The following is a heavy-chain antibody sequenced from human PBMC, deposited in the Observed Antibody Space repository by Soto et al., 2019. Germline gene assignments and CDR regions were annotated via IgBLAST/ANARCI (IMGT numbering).Heavy chain of an antibody. Sequence: GGSLRLSCAASGFTFSSYGMHWVRQAPGKGLEWVAVISYDGSNKYYADSVKGRFTISRDNSKNTLYLQMNSLRAEDTAVYYCAKEAYCSSTSCYSHYYYYGMDVWGQGTTVTVSS. V-gene: IGHV3-30*18. CDR3: AKEAYCSSTSCYSHYYYYGMDV. J-gene: IGHJ6*02. CDR2: ISYDGSNK. CDR1: GFTFSSYG. D-gene: IGHD2-2*01.